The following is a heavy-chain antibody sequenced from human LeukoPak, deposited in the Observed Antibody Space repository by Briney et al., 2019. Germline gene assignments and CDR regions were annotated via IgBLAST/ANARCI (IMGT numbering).Heavy chain of an antibody. D-gene: IGHD3-10*01. CDR2: IWNDGSNK. CDR1: GFTFSTYG. V-gene: IGHV3-33*01. J-gene: IGHJ4*02. Sequence: GGSLRLSCAASGFTFSTYGMHWVRQASGKGLEWVAVIWNDGSNKYYADSVKGRFTISRDNSKNTLYLQMNSLRAEDTAVYSCARASGPFDYWGQGTLVTVSS. CDR3: ARASGPFDY.